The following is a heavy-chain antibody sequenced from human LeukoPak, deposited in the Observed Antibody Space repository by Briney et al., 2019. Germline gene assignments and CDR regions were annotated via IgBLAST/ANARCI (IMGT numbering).Heavy chain of an antibody. V-gene: IGHV3-23*01. J-gene: IGHJ4*01. D-gene: IGHD6-6*01. Sequence: PGGSLRLSCAASGFTFSSNAMNWVRQAPGKGLEWVSGITGSGDSTYYADSVKGRFPISRDNSKNTVYLQMNSLRVEDTAVYHCGKERYGSSSVVDYWGHGTLVTVSS. CDR1: GFTFSSNA. CDR2: ITGSGDST. CDR3: GKERYGSSSVVDY.